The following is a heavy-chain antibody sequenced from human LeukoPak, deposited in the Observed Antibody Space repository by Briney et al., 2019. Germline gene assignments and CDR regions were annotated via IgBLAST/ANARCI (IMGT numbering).Heavy chain of an antibody. Sequence: PSETLSLTCTVSGGSISSSSYYWGWIRQPPGKGLEWIGSIYYSVSTYYNPSLKSRVTISVDTSKNQFSLKLSSVTAADTAVYYCARLAVAGAVAFDIWGQGTMVTVSS. CDR2: IYYSVST. J-gene: IGHJ3*02. V-gene: IGHV4-39*01. CDR3: ARLAVAGAVAFDI. CDR1: GGSISSSSYY. D-gene: IGHD6-19*01.